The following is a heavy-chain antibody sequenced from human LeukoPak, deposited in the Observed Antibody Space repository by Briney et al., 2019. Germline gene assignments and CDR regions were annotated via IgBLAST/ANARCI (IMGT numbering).Heavy chain of an antibody. CDR3: ARDLDYYGSGSYYNTDPPKNNWFDP. J-gene: IGHJ5*02. CDR2: IKQDGSEK. D-gene: IGHD3-10*01. V-gene: IGHV3-7*01. Sequence: GGSLRLSCAASGFTFSSYWMSWVRQAPGEGLEWVANIKQDGSEKYYVDSVKGRFTISRDNAKNSLYLQMNSLRAEDTAVYYCARDLDYYGSGSYYNTDPPKNNWFDPWGQGTLVTVSS. CDR1: GFTFSSYW.